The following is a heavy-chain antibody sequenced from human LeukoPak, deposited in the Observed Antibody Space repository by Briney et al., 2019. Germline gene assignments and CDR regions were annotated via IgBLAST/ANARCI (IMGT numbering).Heavy chain of an antibody. J-gene: IGHJ4*02. CDR3: ARGRTGYCTSVGCSHFDY. CDR1: VGSFIGFY. CDR2: INHRRST. D-gene: IGHD2-2*01. Sequence: SETLSLPCAVFVGSFIGFYWSWIRHSPGKGLKWIGEINHRRSTNYNPSLKSRVTVSVGTSKNQFSLRLTSVTAADTAVYYCARGRTGYCTSVGCSHFDYWGQGTLVAVSA. V-gene: IGHV4-34*01.